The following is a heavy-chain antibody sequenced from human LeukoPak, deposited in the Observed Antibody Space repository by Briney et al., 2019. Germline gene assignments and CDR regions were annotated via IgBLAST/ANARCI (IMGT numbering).Heavy chain of an antibody. D-gene: IGHD5-24*01. CDR1: GGSISSGSYY. V-gene: IGHV4-61*02. CDR3: ARGTYRGHRDGYNTTDY. J-gene: IGHJ4*02. CDR2: IYTSGST. Sequence: PSQTLSLTCTVSGGSISSGSYYWSWIRQPAGKGLEWIGRIYTSGSTNYNPSLKSRVTISVDTSKNQFSLKLSSVTAADTAVYYCARGTYRGHRDGYNTTDYWGQGTLVTVSS.